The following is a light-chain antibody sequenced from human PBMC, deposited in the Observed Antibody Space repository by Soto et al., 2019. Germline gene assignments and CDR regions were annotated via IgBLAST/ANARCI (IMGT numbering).Light chain of an antibody. CDR3: QQYNSPVT. CDR2: DAS. J-gene: IGKJ2*01. CDR1: QSISSW. Sequence: DIQMTQSPSTLSASVGDRVTITCRASQSISSWLAWYQQNPGKAPKLLIYDASSLESGVPSRFSGSGSGTEFTLTISSLQPDDFATYYCQQYNSPVTFGQGTKLEIK. V-gene: IGKV1-5*01.